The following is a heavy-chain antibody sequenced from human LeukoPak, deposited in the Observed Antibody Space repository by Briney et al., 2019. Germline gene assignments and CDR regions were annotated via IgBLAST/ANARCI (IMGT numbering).Heavy chain of an antibody. J-gene: IGHJ4*02. CDR3: VKDLYYDNSGYYSGAFDY. V-gene: IGHV3-64D*09. CDR2: INSNGGRT. Sequence: GGSLRLSCAASGFTFSNFAVSWVRQAPGTGLEYVSAINSNGGRTYYADSVKGRFTISRDNSKNTLYLQMSSLRVDDTAVYYCVKDLYYDNSGYYSGAFDYWGQGTLVTVSS. D-gene: IGHD3-22*01. CDR1: GFTFSNFA.